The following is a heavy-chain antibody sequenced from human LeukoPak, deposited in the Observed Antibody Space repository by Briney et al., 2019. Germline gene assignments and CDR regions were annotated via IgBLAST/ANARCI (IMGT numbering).Heavy chain of an antibody. CDR1: GFSFSSFA. V-gene: IGHV3-23*01. Sequence: RGSLRLSCAASGFSFSSFAMNWVRQAPGKGLEWVSTISASGGSTYYADSVKGRFSISRDNSKNTLYLQVNSLRAEDTAVYFCAKAYSNYFSYSYYYMDVWGKGTTVTVSS. CDR3: AKAYSNYFSYSYYYMDV. J-gene: IGHJ6*03. CDR2: ISASGGST. D-gene: IGHD4-11*01.